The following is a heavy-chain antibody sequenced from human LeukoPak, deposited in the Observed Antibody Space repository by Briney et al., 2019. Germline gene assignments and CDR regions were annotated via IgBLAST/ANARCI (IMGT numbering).Heavy chain of an antibody. V-gene: IGHV1-8*01. J-gene: IGHJ6*03. CDR2: MNPNSGNT. CDR3: ARGLVLRYFDWLSPYYYYMDV. CDR1: GYTFTSYD. Sequence: ASVEVSCKASGYTFTSYDINWVRQATGQGLEWMGWMNPNSGNTGYAQKFQGRVTMTRNTSISTAYMELSSLRSEDTAVYYCARGLVLRYFDWLSPYYYYMDVWGKGTTVTVSS. D-gene: IGHD3-9*01.